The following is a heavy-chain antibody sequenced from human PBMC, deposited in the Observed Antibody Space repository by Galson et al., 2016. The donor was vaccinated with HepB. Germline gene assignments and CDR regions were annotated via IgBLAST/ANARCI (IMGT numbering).Heavy chain of an antibody. J-gene: IGHJ4*02. CDR2: TFYRSNWQN. CDR1: GDSVSNNNAG. CDR3: ARSYLLGRGFGS. V-gene: IGHV6-1*01. Sequence: CAISGDSVSNNNAGWYWIRQFPSRGLECLGRTFYRSNWQNDYAESVKSRITINPDTSKNEFSLHLSSVTPEDTAIYYCARSYLLGRGFGSWGQGTLVTVSS. D-gene: IGHD7-27*01.